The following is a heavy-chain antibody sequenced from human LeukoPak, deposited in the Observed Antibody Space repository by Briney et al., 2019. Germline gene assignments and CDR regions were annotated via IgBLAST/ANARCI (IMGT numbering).Heavy chain of an antibody. D-gene: IGHD6-19*01. J-gene: IGHJ6*03. CDR1: GGTFSNYA. V-gene: IGHV1-69*13. CDR2: IIPIFGTA. CDR3: ARGPSHIAVTSYYYYYYMDL. Sequence: GASVKVSCKASGGTFSNYAISWVRQAPGQGLEWMGGIIPIFGTANYAQKFQGGVTITADESTSTACMELSSLRSEDTAVYYCARGPSHIAVTSYYYYYYMDLWGKGTTVTVSS.